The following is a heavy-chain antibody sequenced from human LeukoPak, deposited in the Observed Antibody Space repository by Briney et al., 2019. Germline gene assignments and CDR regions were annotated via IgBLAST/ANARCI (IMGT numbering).Heavy chain of an antibody. J-gene: IGHJ6*03. CDR1: GFTFDDYG. Sequence: GGSLRLSCAASGFTFDDYGMHWVRQAPGKGVEGVSGISWNSGNIGYADSVKGRFAISRDNAKNSLYLQMNSLRPDDMALYYCARGSRYYMDVWGKGTTVTVSS. CDR2: ISWNSGNI. V-gene: IGHV3-9*03. D-gene: IGHD6-13*01. CDR3: ARGSRYYMDV.